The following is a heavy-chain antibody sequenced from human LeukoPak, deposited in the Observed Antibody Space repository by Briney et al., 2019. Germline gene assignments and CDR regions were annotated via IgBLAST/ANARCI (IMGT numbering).Heavy chain of an antibody. CDR2: IYSGGST. D-gene: IGHD2-15*01. CDR3: ASDSYSPEYFQH. J-gene: IGHJ1*01. V-gene: IGHV3-66*01. CDR1: GFSVSNNY. Sequence: GGSLGLSCAASGFSVSNNYMSWVRHAPGKGLESVSVIYSGGSTFYADSVKGRFTISRDNSKNTLYLQMNSLRAGDTAVYYCASDSYSPEYFQHWGQGTLVTVSS.